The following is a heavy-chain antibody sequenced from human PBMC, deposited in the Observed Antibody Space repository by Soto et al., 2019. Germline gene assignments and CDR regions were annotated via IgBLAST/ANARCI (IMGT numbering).Heavy chain of an antibody. CDR1: RFTFSSYA. J-gene: IGHJ3*01. Sequence: EVQLVESGGGLVQPGGSLRLSCAASRFTFSSYAMHWVRQAPGKGLEYVSAISPNGGRTYYANSVKGRFTISRDNSKNTLYLQLGSLRAEDMAVYYCARDNLADYDILTGPRRAFDVWGQGTMVTVSS. V-gene: IGHV3-64*01. CDR2: ISPNGGRT. CDR3: ARDNLADYDILTGPRRAFDV. D-gene: IGHD3-9*01.